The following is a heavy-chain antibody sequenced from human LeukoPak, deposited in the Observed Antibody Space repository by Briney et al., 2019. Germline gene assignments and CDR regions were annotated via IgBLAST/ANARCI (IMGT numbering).Heavy chain of an antibody. CDR1: GFTFSSYS. J-gene: IGHJ4*02. CDR3: ARTYYYGSGGKLDY. V-gene: IGHV3-48*01. CDR2: ISSSSSTI. Sequence: PGGSLRLSCAASGFTFSSYSMNWVRQAPGKGLEWVSYISSSSSTIYYADSVKGRFTISRDNAKNSLYLQMNSLRAEDTAVYYRARTYYYGSGGKLDYWGQGTLVTVSS. D-gene: IGHD3-10*01.